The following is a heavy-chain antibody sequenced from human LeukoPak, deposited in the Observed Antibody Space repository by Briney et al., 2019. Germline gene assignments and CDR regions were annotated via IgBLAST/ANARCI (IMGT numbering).Heavy chain of an antibody. D-gene: IGHD1-26*01. CDR1: GYSISSGYY. Sequence: PSETLSLTCTVSGYSISSGYYWGWIRQPPGKGLEWIGSIYHSGSTYYNPSLKSRVTISVDTSKNQFSLKLSSVTAADTAVYYCARGESGDSFDPWGQGTLVTVSS. CDR3: ARGESGDSFDP. CDR2: IYHSGST. J-gene: IGHJ5*02. V-gene: IGHV4-38-2*02.